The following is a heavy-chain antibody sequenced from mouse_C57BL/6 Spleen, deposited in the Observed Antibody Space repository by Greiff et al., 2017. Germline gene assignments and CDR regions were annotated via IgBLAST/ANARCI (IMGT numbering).Heavy chain of an antibody. J-gene: IGHJ2*01. D-gene: IGHD2-3*01. V-gene: IGHV5-4*03. CDR2: ISDGGSYT. CDR1: GFTFSSYA. CDR3: ARVDGYYVDY. Sequence: EVKLMESGGGLVKPGGSLKLSCAASGFTFSSYAMSWVRQTPEKRLEWVATISDGGSYTYYPDNVKGRFTISRDNAKNNLYLQMSHLKSEDTAMYYCARVDGYYVDYWGQGTTLTVSS.